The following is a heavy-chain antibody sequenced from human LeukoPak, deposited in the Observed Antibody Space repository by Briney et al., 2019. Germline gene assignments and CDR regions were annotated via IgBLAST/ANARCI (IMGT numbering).Heavy chain of an antibody. V-gene: IGHV4-34*01. CDR2: INHSGST. J-gene: IGHJ1*01. CDR1: GGSFSGYY. Sequence: SDTLSLTCAVYGGSFSGYYWSWIRQPPAKGLEWIGEINHSGSTNYNPSLKSRVTISVDTSKNQFSLKLSSVTAADTAVYYCARIGSGITMVRGADWGQGTLVTVSS. D-gene: IGHD3-10*01. CDR3: ARIGSGITMVRGAD.